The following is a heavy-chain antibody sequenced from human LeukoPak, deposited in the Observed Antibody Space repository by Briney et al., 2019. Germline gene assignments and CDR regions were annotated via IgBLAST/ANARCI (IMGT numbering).Heavy chain of an antibody. Sequence: ASVKVSCKASGYTFTSYGISWVRQAPGQGLEWMGWISVYNGNTNYAQKLQGRGTITTDTSTSTDYMELRSLRSDDTAVYYCARDLSPMVRGVISDYWGQGTLVTVSS. V-gene: IGHV1-18*01. CDR2: ISVYNGNT. D-gene: IGHD3-10*01. CDR1: GYTFTSYG. CDR3: ARDLSPMVRGVISDY. J-gene: IGHJ4*02.